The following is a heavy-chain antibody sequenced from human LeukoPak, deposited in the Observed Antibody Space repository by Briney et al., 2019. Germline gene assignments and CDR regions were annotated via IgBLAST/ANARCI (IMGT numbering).Heavy chain of an antibody. J-gene: IGHJ3*01. V-gene: IGHV3-23*01. D-gene: IGHD2-2*01. CDR3: AKDRSCSGSSCNVGS. Sequence: PGGSLRLSCAASGVTFSSFGMSWVRQAPGKGLDWVSAISGSGGSTYYADSVKGRFTSSRDNSKNTLFLQMNSLRAEDTAVYYCAKDRSCSGSSCNVGSWGQGTMVTVSS. CDR2: ISGSGGST. CDR1: GVTFSSFG.